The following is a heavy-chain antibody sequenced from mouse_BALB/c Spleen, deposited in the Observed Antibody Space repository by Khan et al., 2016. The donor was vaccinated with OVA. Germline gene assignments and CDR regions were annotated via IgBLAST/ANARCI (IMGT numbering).Heavy chain of an antibody. V-gene: IGHV3-2*02. Sequence: EVQLQESGPGLVKPSQSLSLTCTVTGYSITSGYAWNWIRQFPGNKLEWMGYISYSGFTNYNPSLKSRISITRDTSKSQFFLQLSSVTTEDTATXYCARTNYYGYYFDYWGQGTTLTVSS. CDR3: ARTNYYGYYFDY. J-gene: IGHJ2*01. CDR1: GYSITSGYA. CDR2: ISYSGFT. D-gene: IGHD1-1*01.